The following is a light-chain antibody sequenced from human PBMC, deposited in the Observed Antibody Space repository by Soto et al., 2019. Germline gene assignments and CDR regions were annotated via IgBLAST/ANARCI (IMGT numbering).Light chain of an antibody. Sequence: QSVLTQPPSVSAAPGQKVTISCSGSNSNIGNNYVYWYQQFPGAAPKLLMYENAKRASGIPDRFSGSKSGTAATLAITGIQTGYEADYYCGTWDSGLSGFVFGTGTKVTVL. CDR3: GTWDSGLSGFV. J-gene: IGLJ1*01. CDR1: NSNIGNNY. CDR2: ENA. V-gene: IGLV1-51*02.